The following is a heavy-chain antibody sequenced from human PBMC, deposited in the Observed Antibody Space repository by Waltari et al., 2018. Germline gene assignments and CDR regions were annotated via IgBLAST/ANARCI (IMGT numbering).Heavy chain of an antibody. J-gene: IGHJ4*02. D-gene: IGHD3-16*01. Sequence: EVQVVVSGGGLVKPGGSLRLPCAGSCLPFTAAWMSWVRQAPGKGLEWVGRIKSKTDGGTTDFATPVKGRFSISRDDSKNTLSLQMNSLKTEDTAMYYCTTGGAYFPFWGQGTLVTVSS. V-gene: IGHV3-15*01. CDR3: TTGGAYFPF. CDR1: CLPFTAAW. CDR2: IKSKTDGGTT.